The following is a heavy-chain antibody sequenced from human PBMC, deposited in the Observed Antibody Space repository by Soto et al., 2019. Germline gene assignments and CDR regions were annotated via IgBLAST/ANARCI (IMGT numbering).Heavy chain of an antibody. Sequence: SETLSLTCTVSGGSISSYYWSWIRQPPGKGLEWIGYIYYSGSTNYNPSLKSRVTISVDTSKNQFSLKLSSVTAADTAVYYCAEGGWQFDYPGQGTPVTVSS. J-gene: IGHJ4*02. CDR3: AEGGWQFDY. V-gene: IGHV4-59*01. CDR2: IYYSGST. D-gene: IGHD6-19*01. CDR1: GGSISSYY.